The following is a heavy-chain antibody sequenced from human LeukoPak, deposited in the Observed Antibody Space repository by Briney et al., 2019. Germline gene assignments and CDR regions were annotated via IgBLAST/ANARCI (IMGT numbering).Heavy chain of an antibody. D-gene: IGHD5-12*01. V-gene: IGHV3-48*03. J-gene: IGHJ2*01. CDR2: ISSRGGAI. CDR1: GFIFSNYE. CDR3: AKLTEVAPTRPQGFDL. Sequence: PGGSPRLSCAASGFIFSNYEMNWVRQAPGKGLEWVSYISSRGGAIYYADSLKGRFTISRDNAKNSLYLQMSSLRAEDTAVYYCAKLTEVAPTRPQGFDLWGRGTLVTVSS.